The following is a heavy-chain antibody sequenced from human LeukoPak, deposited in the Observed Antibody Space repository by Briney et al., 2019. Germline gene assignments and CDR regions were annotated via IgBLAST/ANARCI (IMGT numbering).Heavy chain of an antibody. Sequence: GGSLRLSCAASGFTFSGYAMTWVRQAPGKGLGWVSGITGSGDGTHYAESVKGRFTISRDNSKSTVYLQMNSLTVEDTAIYYCAKRDVYDTSSYRPFCLSWGRGTLVTVSS. CDR1: GFTFSGYA. V-gene: IGHV3-23*01. D-gene: IGHD3-16*02. CDR2: ITGSGDGT. J-gene: IGHJ5*02. CDR3: AKRDVYDTSSYRPFCLS.